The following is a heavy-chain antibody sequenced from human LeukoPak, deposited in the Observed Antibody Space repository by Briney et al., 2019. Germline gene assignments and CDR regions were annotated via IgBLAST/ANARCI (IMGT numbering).Heavy chain of an antibody. CDR1: GFTFSSYA. J-gene: IGHJ4*02. D-gene: IGHD2-21*02. Sequence: GGSLRLSCAASGFTFSSYAVHWVRQAPGKGLEWVAVISYDGSNKYYADSVKGRFTISRDNSKNTLYLQMNSLRAEDTALYYCVTAIRGASDHWGQGTLVTVSS. V-gene: IGHV3-30*04. CDR3: VTAIRGASDH. CDR2: ISYDGSNK.